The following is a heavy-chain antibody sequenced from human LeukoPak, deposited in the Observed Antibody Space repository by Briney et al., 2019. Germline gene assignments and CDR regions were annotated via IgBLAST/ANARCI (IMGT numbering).Heavy chain of an antibody. CDR3: AKGAFRVRGGVKRANCMDV. CDR2: ISLSGVT. Sequence: SETLSLSCAVYGGAFSGYSRTWIRQPPGKGLEWIWEISLSGVTTSNPSPKSGVTLSEYTSTKNLSLKLSSVTAPDTAVCYCAKGAFRVRGGVKRANCMDVGGEATTVTVS. J-gene: IGHJ6*01. CDR1: GGAFSGYS. D-gene: IGHD3-10*01. V-gene: IGHV4-34*01.